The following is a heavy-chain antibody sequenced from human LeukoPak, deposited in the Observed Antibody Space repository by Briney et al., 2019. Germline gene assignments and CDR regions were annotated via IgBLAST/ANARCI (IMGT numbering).Heavy chain of an antibody. CDR1: GYDFSNYY. D-gene: IGHD2-15*01. CDR2: IHPGNSDD. V-gene: IGHV5-51*04. CDR3: VRMEYGVDCRGGSCYSGWYYFDF. J-gene: IGHJ4*02. Sequence: GESLKTSCQASGYDFSNYYIGWVRQMPGKGLEWMGIIHPGNSDDKYSPSFQGQVTISADRPINTVYLQWSSLKASDRGMYYCVRMEYGVDCRGGSCYSGWYYFDFWGQGTLVTVSS.